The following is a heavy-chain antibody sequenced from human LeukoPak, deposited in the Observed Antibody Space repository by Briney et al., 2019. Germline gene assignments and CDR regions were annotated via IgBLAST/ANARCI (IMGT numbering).Heavy chain of an antibody. Sequence: SETLSLTCTVSGGSISSYYWSWIRQPPGKGLEWIGYIYYSGSTSYNPSLKSRVTISVDTSKNQFSLKLSSVTAADTAVYYCARLGRGGRDGYSVDYWGQGTLVTVSS. CDR2: IYYSGST. D-gene: IGHD5-24*01. CDR1: GGSISSYY. V-gene: IGHV4-59*08. CDR3: ARLGRGGRDGYSVDY. J-gene: IGHJ4*02.